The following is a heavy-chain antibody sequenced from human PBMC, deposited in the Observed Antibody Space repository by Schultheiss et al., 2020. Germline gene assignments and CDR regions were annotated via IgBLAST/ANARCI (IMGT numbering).Heavy chain of an antibody. D-gene: IGHD3-3*01. CDR2: IYHSGST. J-gene: IGHJ3*02. CDR3: ARTSYYDFWSAPVFDAFDI. CDR1: GDSISSSNW. V-gene: IGHV4-4*02. Sequence: SETLSLTCAVSGDSISSSNWWSWVRQPPGKGLEWIGEIYHSGSTNYNPSLKSRVTISVDTSKNQFSLKLSSVTAADTAVYYCARTSYYDFWSAPVFDAFDIWGQGTMVTVSS.